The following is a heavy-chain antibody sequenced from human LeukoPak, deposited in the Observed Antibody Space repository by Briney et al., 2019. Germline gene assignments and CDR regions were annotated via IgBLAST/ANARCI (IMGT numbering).Heavy chain of an antibody. CDR3: TTAQAL. J-gene: IGHJ4*02. V-gene: IGHV3-15*04. CDR2: IESKTDGGTT. CDR1: GFTFSNAW. Sequence: PGGSLRLSCAASGFTFSNAWMSWVRQAPGKGLEWVGRIESKTDGGTTDYAAPVKGRFTISRDDSKNTLYLQMNSLKTEDTAVYYCTTAQALWGQGTLVTVSS.